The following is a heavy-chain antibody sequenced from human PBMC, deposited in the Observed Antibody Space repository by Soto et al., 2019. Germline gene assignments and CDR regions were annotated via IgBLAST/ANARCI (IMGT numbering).Heavy chain of an antibody. V-gene: IGHV1-2*04. Sequence: ASVKVSCKASGYTFTGYYMHWVRQAPGQGLEWMGWIDPNSGGTNYAQKFQGWVTMTRDTSISTAYMELSRLRSDDTAVYYCAKSIAAAAPDAFDIRGQGTMVTVSS. CDR1: GYTFTGYY. CDR3: AKSIAAAAPDAFDI. CDR2: IDPNSGGT. J-gene: IGHJ3*02. D-gene: IGHD6-13*01.